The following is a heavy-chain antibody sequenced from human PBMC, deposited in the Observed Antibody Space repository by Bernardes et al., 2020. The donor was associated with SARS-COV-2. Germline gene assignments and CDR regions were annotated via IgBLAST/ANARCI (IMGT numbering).Heavy chain of an antibody. CDR3: ARAGQFYFEY. J-gene: IGHJ4*02. Sequence: VGSLSLSCAASGFSFSTSWVHWVRQTPGKGLVWVSRINSDGSVIDYADSVKGRFTISRDNAKNTLYLQMNSLRVDDTAVYYCARAGQFYFEYWGQGTLVTVSS. V-gene: IGHV3-74*01. CDR1: GFSFSTSW. CDR2: INSDGSVI.